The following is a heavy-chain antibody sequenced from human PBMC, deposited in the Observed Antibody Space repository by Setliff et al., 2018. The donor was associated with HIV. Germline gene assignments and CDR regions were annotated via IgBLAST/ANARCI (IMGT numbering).Heavy chain of an antibody. D-gene: IGHD5-12*01. CDR2: ISASGGST. CDR3: ARDWRSGYDLNFDY. J-gene: IGHJ4*02. CDR1: GFTFSSYA. Sequence: PGGSLRLSCAASGFTFSSYAMSWVRQAPGKGLEWVSIISASGGSTYYADSVKGRFTISRDNAKNSLYLQMNSLRAEDTAMYYCARDWRSGYDLNFDYWGQGTLVTVSS. V-gene: IGHV3-23*01.